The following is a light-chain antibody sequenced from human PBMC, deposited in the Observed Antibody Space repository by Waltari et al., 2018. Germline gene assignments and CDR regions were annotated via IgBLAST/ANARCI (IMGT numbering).Light chain of an antibody. V-gene: IGLV2-14*03. CDR1: SSDVGDYNF. Sequence: QSALTQPASVSGSPGQSITISCTGTSSDVGDYNFVSWYQQHPGKAPKLMIYDVSNRPSGVSNRFSVSKSGNTASLTISGLQAEDEADYYCNSYTRSTTVVFGGGTKLTVL. J-gene: IGLJ2*01. CDR3: NSYTRSTTVV. CDR2: DVS.